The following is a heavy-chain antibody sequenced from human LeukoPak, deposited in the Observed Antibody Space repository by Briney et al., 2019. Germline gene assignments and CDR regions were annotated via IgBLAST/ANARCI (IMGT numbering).Heavy chain of an antibody. D-gene: IGHD5-18*01. Sequence: SETLSLTCTVSGGSIGSYYWSWIRQPPGKGLEWIGYIYYSGSTNYNPSLKSRVTISVDTSKNQFSLKLSSVTAADTAVYYCARGGYSYGFDPWGQGTLVTVSS. V-gene: IGHV4-59*01. J-gene: IGHJ5*02. CDR3: ARGGYSYGFDP. CDR1: GGSIGSYY. CDR2: IYYSGST.